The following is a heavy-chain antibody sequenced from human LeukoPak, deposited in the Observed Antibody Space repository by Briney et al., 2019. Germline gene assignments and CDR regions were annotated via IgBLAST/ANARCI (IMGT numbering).Heavy chain of an antibody. V-gene: IGHV3-30*04. D-gene: IGHD3-3*01. J-gene: IGHJ4*02. CDR2: ISYDGSNK. CDR3: AREMGYDFWSGYYATDY. Sequence: GGSLRLSCAASGFTFSCYAMHWVRQAPGKGLEWVAVISYDGSNKYYADSVKGRFTISRDNSKNTLYLQMNSLRAEDTAVYYCAREMGYDFWSGYYATDYWGQGTLVTVSS. CDR1: GFTFSCYA.